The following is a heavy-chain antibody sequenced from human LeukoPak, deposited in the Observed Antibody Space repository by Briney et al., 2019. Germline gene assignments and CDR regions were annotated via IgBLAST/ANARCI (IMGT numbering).Heavy chain of an antibody. D-gene: IGHD1-26*01. Sequence: PSETLSLTCTVSGYFISSGYYWGWIRQPPGKGLEWIAYVYHSGSASHNPSLKSRITISVDTSKNQFYLKLSSVTAADTAAYYCARLQVGSTDYWGQGTLVTVSS. CDR3: ARLQVGSTDY. V-gene: IGHV4-38-2*02. CDR2: VYHSGSA. CDR1: GYFISSGYY. J-gene: IGHJ4*02.